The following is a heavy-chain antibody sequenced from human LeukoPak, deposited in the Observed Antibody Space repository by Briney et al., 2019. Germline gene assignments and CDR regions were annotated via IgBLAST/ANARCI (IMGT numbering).Heavy chain of an antibody. CDR1: GYTFTSYA. D-gene: IGHD2-21*02. CDR2: INPGNGNT. CDR3: ARDAAAYCGGDCYLDY. J-gene: IGHJ4*02. Sequence: ASVKVSCKASGYTFTSYAMHWVRQAPGQRLEWMGWINPGNGNTKYSQKFQGRVTITRDTSACTAYMELSSLRSEDTAVYYCARDAAAYCGGDCYLDYWGQGTLVTV. V-gene: IGHV1-3*01.